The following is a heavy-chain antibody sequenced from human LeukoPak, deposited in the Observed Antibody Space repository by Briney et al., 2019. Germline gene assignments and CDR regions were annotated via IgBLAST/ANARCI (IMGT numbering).Heavy chain of an antibody. CDR3: AKGAVFGVVIGGNYFDY. CDR1: GFTFSNYA. V-gene: IGHV3-23*01. CDR2: ISGSGAAT. D-gene: IGHD3-3*01. J-gene: IGHJ4*02. Sequence: GGSLRLSCAASGFTFSNYAMNWVRQAPGKGLEWVSAISGSGAATFNADSVKGRFTISRDNSKNTLYLQMNSLRAEDTAVYYCAKGAVFGVVIGGNYFDYWGQGTLVTVSS.